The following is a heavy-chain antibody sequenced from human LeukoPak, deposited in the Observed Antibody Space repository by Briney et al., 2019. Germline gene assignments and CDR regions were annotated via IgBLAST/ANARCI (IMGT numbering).Heavy chain of an antibody. D-gene: IGHD1-7*01. J-gene: IGHJ6*03. CDR2: INYSGRT. CDR1: DGSFSDYY. CDR3: ARGVRGSTSWNSYYNYFYLDV. V-gene: IGHV4-34*01. Sequence: SETLSLTCAVFDGSFSDYYWSWVRQPPGKGLEWIGEINYSGRTNYYPSLTSRATLSIDTSKNQFSLKLSSVTVADTAVYYCARGVRGSTSWNSYYNYFYLDVWGKGTTVTVSS.